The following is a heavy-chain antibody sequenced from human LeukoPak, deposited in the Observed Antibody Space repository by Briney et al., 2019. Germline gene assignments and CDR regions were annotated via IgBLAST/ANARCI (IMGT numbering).Heavy chain of an antibody. J-gene: IGHJ4*02. CDR1: GFTFRTSG. CDR3: AKDGGTHFDH. V-gene: IGHV3-48*01. CDR2: ISSSGTTI. D-gene: IGHD1-26*01. Sequence: GGSLRLSCAASGFTFRTSGMNWFRQAPGKGLEWVSYISSSGTTISYAQSVKGRFTITRDNAKNSLTLHMNTLRADDTAVYYCAKDGGTHFDHWGQGTLVTVSS.